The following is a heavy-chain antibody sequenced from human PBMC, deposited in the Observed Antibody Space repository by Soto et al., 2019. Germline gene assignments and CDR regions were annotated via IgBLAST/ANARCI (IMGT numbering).Heavy chain of an antibody. CDR3: AKDVRMAFDFWTAYPPSSDF. J-gene: IGHJ4*02. CDR1: GFTFSSYA. D-gene: IGHD3-3*01. V-gene: IGHV3-23*01. CDR2: LSGGGGRT. Sequence: EVQVLESGGGLVQPGGSLRLSCAASGFTFSSYAMDWVRQAPGKGLEWVSGLSGGGGRTYYADSVKGRFTISRDNAKNALYLDMNSLRAEDTAIYYCAKDVRMAFDFWTAYPPSSDFWGQGTLVTVSS.